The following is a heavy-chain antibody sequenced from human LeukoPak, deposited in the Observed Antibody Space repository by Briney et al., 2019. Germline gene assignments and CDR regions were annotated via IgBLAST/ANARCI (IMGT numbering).Heavy chain of an antibody. V-gene: IGHV3-66*01. Sequence: GGSLRLSCAASGFTVSSDYMSWVRQAPGKGLEWVSVIYSGGSTYYADSVKGRFTISRDNSKNTLYLQMNSLRAEDTAVYYCARDGVVAATKSDYWGQGTLVTVSS. J-gene: IGHJ4*02. CDR3: ARDGVVAATKSDY. D-gene: IGHD2-15*01. CDR1: GFTVSSDY. CDR2: IYSGGST.